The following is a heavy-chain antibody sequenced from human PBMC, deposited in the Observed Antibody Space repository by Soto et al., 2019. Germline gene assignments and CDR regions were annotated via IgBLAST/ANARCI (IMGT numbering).Heavy chain of an antibody. CDR2: ISGYNNNK. CDR1: GYTFTSYG. CDR3: ARVGAIAPAEGDY. J-gene: IGHJ4*02. D-gene: IGHD6-13*01. V-gene: IGHV1-18*01. Sequence: QLVQSGTEVREPGASVKVSCQASGYTFTSYGILWVRQAPGQGLELMGWISGYNNNKNYAQKYQARVTMTTDTSTRTAYMELRSLRSDDTAVYYCARVGAIAPAEGDYWGQGTLVTVSS.